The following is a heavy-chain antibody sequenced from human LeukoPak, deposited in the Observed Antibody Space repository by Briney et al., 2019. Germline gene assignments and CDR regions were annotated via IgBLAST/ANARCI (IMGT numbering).Heavy chain of an antibody. Sequence: ASVKVSCKTSGYTFTSYDINWVRQAPGQGLEWMGWMNPNSGYTGYAQKFQGRVTMTRDTSISTAYMELSTLRSEDTAVYYCARGLTAAGTYVYYGMDVWGQGPRSPSP. V-gene: IGHV1-8*01. J-gene: IGHJ6*02. CDR1: GYTFTSYD. D-gene: IGHD6-13*01. CDR3: ARGLTAAGTYVYYGMDV. CDR2: MNPNSGYT.